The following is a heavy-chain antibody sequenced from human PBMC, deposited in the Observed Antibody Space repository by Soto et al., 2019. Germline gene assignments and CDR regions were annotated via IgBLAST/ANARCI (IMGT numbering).Heavy chain of an antibody. D-gene: IGHD3-22*01. CDR1: GLTVSSNY. CDR2: IYSGGRK. J-gene: IGHJ5*02. V-gene: IGHV3-66*01. Sequence: EVQLVESGGGLVQPGGSLRLSCAASGLTVSSNYMSWVRQAPGKGLEWVSVIYSGGRKYYSDSVKGRFTISRDNSKNSLYLQMNSLKADDTAVYYCARNGESSDYRSWFDPWGQGTLVTVSS. CDR3: ARNGESSDYRSWFDP.